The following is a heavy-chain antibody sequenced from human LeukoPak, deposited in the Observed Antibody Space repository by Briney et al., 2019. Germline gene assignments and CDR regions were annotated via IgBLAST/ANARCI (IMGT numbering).Heavy chain of an antibody. CDR2: ISDSGDAT. V-gene: IGHV3-23*01. D-gene: IGHD2-2*01. J-gene: IGHJ3*02. CDR3: AKDVGYCSSTSCYLSRVNAFDI. CDR1: GFTFNNYG. Sequence: GGSLRLSCAASGFTFNNYGMSWVRQAPGKGLEWLSAISDSGDATYYRDSVKGRFTISRDNSKNTLYLQMNTLRGEDTAVYYCAKDVGYCSSTSCYLSRVNAFDIWGQGTMVTVSS.